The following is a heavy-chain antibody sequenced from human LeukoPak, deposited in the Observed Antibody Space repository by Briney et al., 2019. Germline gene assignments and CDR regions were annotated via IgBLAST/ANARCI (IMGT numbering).Heavy chain of an antibody. CDR2: IKQDGSEK. CDR1: GFTVSRNY. J-gene: IGHJ4*02. V-gene: IGHV3-7*04. D-gene: IGHD2-2*01. CDR3: ATDLQPFDY. Sequence: GGSLRLSCAASGFTVSRNYMSWVRQAPGKGLEWVANIKQDGSEKYYVDSVKGRFTISRDNANNSLYLQMNTLRAEDTAVYYCATDLQPFDYWGQGTLVTVSS.